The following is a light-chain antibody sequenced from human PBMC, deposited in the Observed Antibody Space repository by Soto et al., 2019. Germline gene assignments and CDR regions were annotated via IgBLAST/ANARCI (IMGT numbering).Light chain of an antibody. J-gene: IGKJ3*01. V-gene: IGKV3-20*01. Sequence: EIVLTQSPGTLSLSPGERATLSCRASQSVSSRFLAWYQQKPGQAPRLLIYGASSRATGIPDRFSGSESGTDFTLTISRLEPEDFAVYYCHYYDDSPPFPFGPGTKVDIK. CDR1: QSVSSRF. CDR3: HYYDDSPPFP. CDR2: GAS.